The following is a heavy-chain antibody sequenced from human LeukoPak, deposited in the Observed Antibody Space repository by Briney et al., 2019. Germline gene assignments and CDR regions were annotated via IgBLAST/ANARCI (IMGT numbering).Heavy chain of an antibody. V-gene: IGHV4-39*01. CDR3: ARLGTTLTMSVYY. D-gene: IGHD4-17*01. Sequence: HSETLSLTCTVSGDSISSSGYYWGWIRQPPGKGLEWIGTIYYSGNTYYSPSLKSRVTISVDTSKNQLSLKLSSVTAADTAVYFCARLGTTLTMSVYYWGQGTLVTVSS. J-gene: IGHJ4*02. CDR1: GDSISSSGYY. CDR2: IYYSGNT.